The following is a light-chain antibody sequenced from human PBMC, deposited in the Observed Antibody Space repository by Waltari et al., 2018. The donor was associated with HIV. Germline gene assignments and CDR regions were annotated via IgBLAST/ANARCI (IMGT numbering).Light chain of an antibody. CDR1: SSNIGAGFD. V-gene: IGLV1-40*01. CDR2: GNN. Sequence: HSLLTQPPSVSAAPGQRVTISCTGSSSNIGAGFDVHWYQQLPGTAPKLLMLGNNNRPAGVRCRCAGAKSGTSASLGIAGLQAEDEADYYCQSFDNSRGALVGGGTKLTVL. J-gene: IGLJ2*01. CDR3: QSFDNSRGAL.